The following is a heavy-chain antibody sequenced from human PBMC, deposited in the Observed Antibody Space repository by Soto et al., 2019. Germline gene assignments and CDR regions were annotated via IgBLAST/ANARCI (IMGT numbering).Heavy chain of an antibody. V-gene: IGHV1-18*01. CDR2: ISAYNGNT. D-gene: IGHD2-15*01. Sequence: ASVKVSCKASGYTFTSYGISWVRQAPGQGLEWMGWISAYNGNTNYAQKLQGRVTMTTDTSTSTAYMELRSLRSDDTAVYYCASDGGCSGGSCYGEKNYYSAYGMDVWGQGTSVTVSS. CDR1: GYTFTSYG. J-gene: IGHJ6*02. CDR3: ASDGGCSGGSCYGEKNYYSAYGMDV.